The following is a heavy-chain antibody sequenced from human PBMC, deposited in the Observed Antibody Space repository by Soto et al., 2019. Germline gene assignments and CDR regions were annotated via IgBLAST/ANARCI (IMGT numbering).Heavy chain of an antibody. CDR1: RVAFETSS. Sequence: VKASWKDCRVAFETSSRWLPQQAPGQGLEWMGGIMPVFPTPDYAQKFQGRVTITADESTSTAYMELSSLRSEDTAVYYCARDKDRQQLGGNYYYIMDVWGQGTTVTVSS. J-gene: IGHJ6*01. V-gene: IGHV1-69*13. D-gene: IGHD3-3*02. CDR2: IMPVFPTP. CDR3: ARDKDRQQLGGNYYYIMDV.